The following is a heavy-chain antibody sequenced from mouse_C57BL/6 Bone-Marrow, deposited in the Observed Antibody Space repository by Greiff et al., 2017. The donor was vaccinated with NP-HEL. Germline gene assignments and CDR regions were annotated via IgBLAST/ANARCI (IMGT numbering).Heavy chain of an antibody. D-gene: IGHD1-1*01. V-gene: IGHV1-82*01. CDR3: ATDPNYYGSTYYFDY. J-gene: IGHJ2*01. CDR1: GYAFSSSW. Sequence: VQLQQSGPELVKPGASVKISCKASGYAFSSSWMNWVKQRPGKGLEWIGRIYPGDGDTNYNGKFKGKATLTADKSSSTAYMQLSSLTSEDSAVYFCATDPNYYGSTYYFDYWGQGTTLTVSS. CDR2: IYPGDGDT.